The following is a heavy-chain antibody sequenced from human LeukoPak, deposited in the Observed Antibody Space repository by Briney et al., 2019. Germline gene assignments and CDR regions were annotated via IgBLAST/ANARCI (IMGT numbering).Heavy chain of an antibody. CDR1: GFSLTNYGMW. D-gene: IGHD5-18*01. CDR2: TDWDGDE. V-gene: IGHV2-70*11. Sequence: SGPALVKPTQTLTLTCSFSGFSLTNYGMWVCCIRQSPGMPLEWLARTDWDGDEWFTTSLKTRLSISKDTSKNQVVLTMTNMDPADTATYYCARDQMTDMVLGIFDYWGQGTLVTVSS. CDR3: ARDQMTDMVLGIFDY. J-gene: IGHJ4*02.